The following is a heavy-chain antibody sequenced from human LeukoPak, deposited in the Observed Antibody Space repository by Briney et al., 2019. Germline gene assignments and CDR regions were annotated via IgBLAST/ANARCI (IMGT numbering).Heavy chain of an antibody. V-gene: IGHV1-18*01. D-gene: IGHD1-14*01. CDR1: GYSFTSYG. J-gene: IGHJ3*02. CDR2: INAYNDNT. CDR3: ARGYLGDAFDI. Sequence: ASVKVSCKASGYSFTSYGISWVRQAPGQGLEWMGWINAYNDNTNYAQELQGRVTVTTDTSTSTAYMELRSLRSDDTVIYYCARGYLGDAFDIWGQGTMVTVSS.